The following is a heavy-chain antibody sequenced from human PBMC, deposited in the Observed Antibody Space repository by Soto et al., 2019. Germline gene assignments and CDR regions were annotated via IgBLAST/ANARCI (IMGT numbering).Heavy chain of an antibody. J-gene: IGHJ6*02. CDR3: ARAHYGDYGYGMDV. CDR1: GVSISSGGYS. V-gene: IGHV4-30-2*01. D-gene: IGHD4-17*01. Sequence: QLQLQESGSGLVKPSQTLSLTCAVSGVSISSGGYSWSWIRQPPGKGLEWIGYIYHSGSTYYNPSLEIRFTRSLDRAKNTFALRLSSVTAADTAVYYCARAHYGDYGYGMDVWGQGTTVTVSS. CDR2: IYHSGST.